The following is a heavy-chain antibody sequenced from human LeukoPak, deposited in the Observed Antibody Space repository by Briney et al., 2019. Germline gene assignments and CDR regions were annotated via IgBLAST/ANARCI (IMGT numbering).Heavy chain of an antibody. V-gene: IGHV3-33*01. CDR3: ARDGVAVAIDAFDI. J-gene: IGHJ3*02. Sequence: GRSLRLSCAASGFTFSSYGMHWVRQAPGKGLEWVAVIWYDGSNKYYADSVKGRFTISRDNSKNTLYLQMNSLRAEDTAVYYCARDGVAVAIDAFDIWAKGQWSPSLQ. CDR2: IWYDGSNK. D-gene: IGHD6-19*01. CDR1: GFTFSSYG.